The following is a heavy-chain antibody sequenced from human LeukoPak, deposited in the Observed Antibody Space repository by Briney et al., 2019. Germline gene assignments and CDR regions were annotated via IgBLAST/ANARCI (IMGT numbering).Heavy chain of an antibody. Sequence: GGSLRLSCAVSGLTFSSSWMDWVRQAPGKGLEWVANIRQDGDTKYYVDSVKGRFTTSRDNAMNSLYLQMNSLRAEDTAIYYCARSLPYGTTWYGRSDFWGQGTLVTVSS. J-gene: IGHJ4*02. CDR3: ARSLPYGTTWYGRSDF. CDR1: GLTFSSSW. V-gene: IGHV3-7*03. CDR2: IRQDGDTK. D-gene: IGHD6-13*01.